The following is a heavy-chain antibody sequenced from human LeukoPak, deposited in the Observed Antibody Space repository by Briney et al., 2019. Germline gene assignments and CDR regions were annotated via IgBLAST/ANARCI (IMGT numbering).Heavy chain of an antibody. Sequence: ASVKVSCKASGYTFTSYDINWVRQATGQGLEWMGWMNPNSGNTGYAQKFQGRVTMTRNTSISAAYMELSSLRSEDTAVYYCARRAAARIVGNWFYPWGQGTLVTVSS. D-gene: IGHD6-13*01. CDR1: GYTFTSYD. J-gene: IGHJ5*02. V-gene: IGHV1-8*01. CDR3: ARRAAARIVGNWFYP. CDR2: MNPNSGNT.